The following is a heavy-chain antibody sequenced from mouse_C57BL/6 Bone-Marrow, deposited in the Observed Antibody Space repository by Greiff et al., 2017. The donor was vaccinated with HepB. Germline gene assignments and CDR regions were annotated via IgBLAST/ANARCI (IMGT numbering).Heavy chain of an antibody. CDR1: GYTFTDYG. Sequence: VNLVESGPELVKPGASMKMSCKASGYTFTDYGISWVKQRTGQGLEWIGEIYPGSGSTYYNEKFKGKATLTADKSSNTAYMQLSSLTSEDSAVYFCARHDGPFAYWGQGTRVTVSA. J-gene: IGHJ3*01. V-gene: IGHV1-77*01. D-gene: IGHD2-3*01. CDR2: IYPGSGST. CDR3: ARHDGPFAY.